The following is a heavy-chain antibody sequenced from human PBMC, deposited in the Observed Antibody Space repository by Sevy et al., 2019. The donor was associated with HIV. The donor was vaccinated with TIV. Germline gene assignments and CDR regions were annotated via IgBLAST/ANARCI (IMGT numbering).Heavy chain of an antibody. Sequence: GGSLRLSCAVSGFNFNIYSMSWVRQAPGKGLEWVSTLSFGCGKINYADSVKGRFIISRDDSKNTLYLQMNSLRAEDTAVYFCAREGFSRPHYYWGQGTLVTVSS. CDR2: LSFGCGKI. CDR1: GFNFNIYS. CDR3: AREGFSRPHYY. J-gene: IGHJ4*02. V-gene: IGHV3-23*01.